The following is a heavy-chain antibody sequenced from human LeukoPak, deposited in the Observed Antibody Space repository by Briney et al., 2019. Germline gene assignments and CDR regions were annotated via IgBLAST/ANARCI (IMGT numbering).Heavy chain of an antibody. V-gene: IGHV4-61*02. D-gene: IGHD4-17*01. CDR3: ARDDYGDSGSDSGYYYYGMDV. CDR1: GGSISSRSYY. CDR2: ISTSENP. Sequence: PSQTLSLTCTVSGGSISSRSYYWSWIRQPAGKGLEWIGRISTSENPDYNPSLKTRDTISVDTSKNQFSLKLSSVTAPDTAVYYCARDDYGDSGSDSGYYYYGMDVWGQGTTVTVSS. J-gene: IGHJ6*01.